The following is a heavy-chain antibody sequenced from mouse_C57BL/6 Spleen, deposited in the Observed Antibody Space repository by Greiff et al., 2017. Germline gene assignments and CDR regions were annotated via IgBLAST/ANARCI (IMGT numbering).Heavy chain of an antibody. J-gene: IGHJ3*01. Sequence: EVKLVESGAELVKPGASVKLSCTASGFNIKDYYMHWVKQRTEQGLEWIGRIDPEDGETKYAPKFQGKATITADTSSNTAYLQLSSRTSEDTAVYYCARGNGNYVAWFAYWGQGTLVTVSA. CDR2: IDPEDGET. V-gene: IGHV14-2*01. CDR1: GFNIKDYY. D-gene: IGHD2-1*01. CDR3: ARGNGNYVAWFAY.